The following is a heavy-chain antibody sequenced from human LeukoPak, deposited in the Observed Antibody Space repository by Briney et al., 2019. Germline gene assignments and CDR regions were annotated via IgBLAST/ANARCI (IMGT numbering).Heavy chain of an antibody. V-gene: IGHV3-53*01. CDR2: IYTGGGT. J-gene: IGHJ6*02. Sequence: GGSLRLSCAASGFTFSGSAMHWVRQAPGKGLEWVSLIYTGGGTYYADSVKGRFTISRDNSKNTLYLQMNGLRADDTAVYYCARGYCSSTSCYVRDYYGLDVWGQGTTVTVSS. D-gene: IGHD2-2*01. CDR3: ARGYCSSTSCYVRDYYGLDV. CDR1: GFTFSGSA.